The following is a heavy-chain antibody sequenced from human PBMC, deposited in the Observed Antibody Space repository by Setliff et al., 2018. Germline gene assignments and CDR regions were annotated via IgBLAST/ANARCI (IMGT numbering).Heavy chain of an antibody. J-gene: IGHJ6*04. CDR3: ARDPPTRYSGSYEYFSMDV. V-gene: IGHV4-4*08. D-gene: IGHD1-26*01. CDR1: GGSISSYY. Sequence: SQTLSLTCSVSGGSISSYYWSWIRQPPGKGLEWIGYIYASGSTNYNPSLKSRVTLSVDTSKNQFSLKVSSVTAADTAVYYCARDPPTRYSGSYEYFSMDVWGNGPTVTVSS. CDR2: IYASGST.